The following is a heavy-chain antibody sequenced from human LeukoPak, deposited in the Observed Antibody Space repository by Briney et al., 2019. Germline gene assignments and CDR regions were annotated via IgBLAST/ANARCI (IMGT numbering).Heavy chain of an antibody. Sequence: ASVKVSCKASGYTFTSYGISWVRQAPGQGLEWMGWISAYNGNTNYAQKLQGRVTMTTDTSTSTAYMELRSLRSDDTAVYYCARDLPRYGDYGRSRPDGMDVWGQGTTVTVSS. CDR3: ARDLPRYGDYGRSRPDGMDV. V-gene: IGHV1-18*01. CDR2: ISAYNGNT. CDR1: GYTFTSYG. D-gene: IGHD4-17*01. J-gene: IGHJ6*02.